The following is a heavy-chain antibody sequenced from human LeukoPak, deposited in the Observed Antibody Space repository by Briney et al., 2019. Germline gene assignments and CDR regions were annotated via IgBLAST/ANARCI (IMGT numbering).Heavy chain of an antibody. CDR2: SNWIGGST. CDR1: GVTFDDYG. J-gene: IGHJ2*01. V-gene: IGHV3-20*01. CDR3: AKNWGTFSWFFDL. D-gene: IGHD7-27*01. Sequence: GGSLRLSSAASGVTFDDYGMSWVRQAPGRGLEWVSGSNWIGGSTGYADSVKGRFTISRDNAKKSLYLQMNSLRTEDTAVYHCAKNWGTFSWFFDLWGRGTLVTVSS.